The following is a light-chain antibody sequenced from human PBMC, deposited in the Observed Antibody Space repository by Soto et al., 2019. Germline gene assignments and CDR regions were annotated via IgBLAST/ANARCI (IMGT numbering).Light chain of an antibody. CDR3: GSFTTSRIWV. CDR1: SSDFGDDKY. Sequence: QSVLTQHASVSGSPGQSITVSCTGSSSDFGDDKYVSWYQQQPGKGPNLLIYGVNSRPSGISNRFSGSKSGNTASLTISGLEVEDEAEYFCGSFTTSRIWVFGGGTQLTGL. J-gene: IGLJ3*02. CDR2: GVN. V-gene: IGLV2-14*01.